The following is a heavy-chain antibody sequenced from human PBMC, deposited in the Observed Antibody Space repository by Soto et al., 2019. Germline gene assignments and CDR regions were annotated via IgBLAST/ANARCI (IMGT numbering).Heavy chain of an antibody. D-gene: IGHD3-3*01. CDR1: GGTFSSYA. J-gene: IGHJ4*02. CDR2: IIPIFGTA. V-gene: IGHV1-69*12. Sequence: QVQLVQSGAEVKKPGSSVKVSCKASGGTFSSYAFSWVRQAPGQGLEWMGGIIPIFGTANYAQKFQGRVTSTADEATSTAYTELRSLRSEDTAVYYCASVRVRFLEWLGTEGWCQGTLVTVSS. CDR3: ASVRVRFLEWLGTEG.